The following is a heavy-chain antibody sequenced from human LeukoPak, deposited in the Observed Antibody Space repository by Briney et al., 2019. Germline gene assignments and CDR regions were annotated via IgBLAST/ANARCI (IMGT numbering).Heavy chain of an antibody. CDR3: ARDFDSDYFDY. J-gene: IGHJ4*02. Sequence: HGGSLRLSCAASGFTFSSYLMSWVRPAPGKGLEWVANIKQDGSEKYYVDSVKGRFTISRDNAKNPLYLQMNSLRAEDTDVYYCARDFDSDYFDYWGQGTLVTVSS. D-gene: IGHD3-22*01. V-gene: IGHV3-7*01. CDR1: GFTFSSYL. CDR2: IKQDGSEK.